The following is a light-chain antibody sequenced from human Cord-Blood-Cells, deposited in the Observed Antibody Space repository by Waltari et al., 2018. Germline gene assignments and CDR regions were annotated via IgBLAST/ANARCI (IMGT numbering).Light chain of an antibody. CDR1: NLGSKN. CDR2: RDS. V-gene: IGLV3-9*01. CDR3: QVWDSSTVV. Sequence: SSELTQPLSVSVALGQTARLTCGGNNLGSKNVHWYQQKPGQAPVLVIYRDSNRPSGIPERFSGSNSGNTATLTISRAQAGDEADYYCQVWDSSTVVFGGGTKLTVL. J-gene: IGLJ2*01.